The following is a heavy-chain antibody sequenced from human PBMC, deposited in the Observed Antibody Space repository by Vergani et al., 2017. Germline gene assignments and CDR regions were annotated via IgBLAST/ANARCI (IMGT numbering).Heavy chain of an antibody. Sequence: DVHLAESGGGFFQPGGSLRLSCSASGFSFNSYWMHWVRQVPGKGLLWVSRIKSDGSITAYADSVKGRFTISRDNSKNTLYLQMNSLRAEDTAVYYCARTIGYYYYYMDVWGKGTTVTVSS. V-gene: IGHV3-74*03. J-gene: IGHJ6*03. CDR3: ARTIGYYYYYMDV. CDR2: IKSDGSIT. CDR1: GFSFNSYW. D-gene: IGHD3-9*01.